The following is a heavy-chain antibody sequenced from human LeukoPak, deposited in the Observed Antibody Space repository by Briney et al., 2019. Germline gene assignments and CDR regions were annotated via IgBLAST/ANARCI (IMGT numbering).Heavy chain of an antibody. V-gene: IGHV1-8*01. CDR2: MNPNSGNT. CDR1: GYTFTSYD. D-gene: IGHD3-9*01. CDR3: ARGGLIRYFDWLSRYYYGMDV. Sequence: ASVKVSCKASGYTFTSYDINWVRQATGQGLEWMGWMNPNSGNTGYAQKFQGRVTMTRNTSISTAYMELSGLRSEDTAVYYCARGGLIRYFDWLSRYYYGMDVWGQGTTVTVSS. J-gene: IGHJ6*02.